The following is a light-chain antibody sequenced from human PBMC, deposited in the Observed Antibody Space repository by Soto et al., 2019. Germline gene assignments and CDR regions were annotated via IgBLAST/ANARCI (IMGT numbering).Light chain of an antibody. CDR3: SSYAGSSNV. CDR1: SSDVGGYNY. J-gene: IGLJ1*01. Sequence: ALTQPPSASGSPGQSVAISCTGTSSDVGGYNYVSWYQQHPGKAPKLMIYEVNKRPSGVPDRFSGSKSGNTASLTVSGHQAEDEANYYCSSYAGSSNVFGTGTKVTVL. V-gene: IGLV2-8*01. CDR2: EVN.